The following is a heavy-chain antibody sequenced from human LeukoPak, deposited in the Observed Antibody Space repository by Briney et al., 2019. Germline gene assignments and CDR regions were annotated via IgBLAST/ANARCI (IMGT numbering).Heavy chain of an antibody. J-gene: IGHJ6*02. CDR2: IYYSGST. Sequence: SETLSLTCTVSGGSISSYYWSWIRQPPGKGLEWIGYIYYSGSTNYNPSLKSRVTISVDTSKNQFSLKLSSVTAADTAVYYCAREVGATVRGMDVWGQGTTVTVSS. CDR3: AREVGATVRGMDV. D-gene: IGHD1-26*01. CDR1: GGSISSYY. V-gene: IGHV4-59*12.